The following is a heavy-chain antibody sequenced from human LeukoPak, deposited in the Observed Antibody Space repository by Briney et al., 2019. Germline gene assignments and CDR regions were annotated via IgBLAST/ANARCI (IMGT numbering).Heavy chain of an antibody. V-gene: IGHV4-39*01. J-gene: IGHJ4*02. CDR2: IYYSGST. D-gene: IGHD5-18*01. CDR3: ARSVDTTMVPVFDY. CDR1: GGSISSSSYY. Sequence: LETLSLTCTVSGGSISSSSYYWGWIRQPPGKGLEWIGRIYYSGSTYYNPTLKSRVTISVATSKNQLSLKLRSVTAADTAVYYCARSVDTTMVPVFDYWGQGTLVTVSS.